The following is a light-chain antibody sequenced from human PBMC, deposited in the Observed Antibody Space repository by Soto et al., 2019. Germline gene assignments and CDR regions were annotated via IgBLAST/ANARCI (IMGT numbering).Light chain of an antibody. J-gene: IGLJ1*01. Sequence: QSVLTHPASVSGSPGQSIAISCTGSSSDVGGYNYVSWYQQHPGKAPQLIIYEVTNRPSGVSDRLSGSKSGNTASLTISGLQAEDEADYYCSSYTSSSTRVFGTGTKVTVL. CDR1: SSDVGGYNY. CDR3: SSYTSSSTRV. CDR2: EVT. V-gene: IGLV2-14*01.